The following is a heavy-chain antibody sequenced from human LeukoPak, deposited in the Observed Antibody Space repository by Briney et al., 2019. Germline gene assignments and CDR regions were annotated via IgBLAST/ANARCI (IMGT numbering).Heavy chain of an antibody. CDR1: GGSISSSSYY. CDR2: IYYSGST. CDR3: ARHRSKWLQSSFDY. Sequence: PSETLSLTCTVSGGSISSSSYYWGWIRQPPGKGLEWIGSIYYSGSTYYNPSLKSRVTISVDTSKNQFSLKLNSVTAADTAVYYCARHRSKWLQSSFDYWGQGTLVTASS. V-gene: IGHV4-39*01. D-gene: IGHD5-24*01. J-gene: IGHJ4*02.